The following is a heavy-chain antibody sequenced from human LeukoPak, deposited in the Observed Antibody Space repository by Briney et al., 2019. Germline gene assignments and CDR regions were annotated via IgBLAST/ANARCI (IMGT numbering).Heavy chain of an antibody. J-gene: IGHJ4*02. CDR2: IWYGGSNK. D-gene: IGHD2-2*01. Sequence: GRSLRLSCAASGFTFSSYGMHWVRQAPGKGLEWVAVIWYGGSNKYYADSVKGRFTISRDNSKNTLYLQMNSLRAEDTAVYYCATPGGYCSSTSCYSFDYWGQGTLVTVSS. CDR3: ATPGGYCSSTSCYSFDY. CDR1: GFTFSSYG. V-gene: IGHV3-33*01.